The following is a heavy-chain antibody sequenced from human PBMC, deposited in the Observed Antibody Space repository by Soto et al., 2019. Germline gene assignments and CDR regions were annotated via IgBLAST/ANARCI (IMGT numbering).Heavy chain of an antibody. CDR1: GGTFSSYA. Sequence: QVQLVQSGAEVKKPGSSVKVSCKASGGTFSSYAISWVRQAPGQGLEWMGGIIPIFGTANYAQKFQGRVTITADESTRTAYMELSSLRSEDTSVYYCARGAYYDFWSGTTQTYYYYGMDVWGQGTTVTVSS. V-gene: IGHV1-69*01. CDR3: ARGAYYDFWSGTTQTYYYYGMDV. D-gene: IGHD3-3*01. CDR2: IIPIFGTA. J-gene: IGHJ6*02.